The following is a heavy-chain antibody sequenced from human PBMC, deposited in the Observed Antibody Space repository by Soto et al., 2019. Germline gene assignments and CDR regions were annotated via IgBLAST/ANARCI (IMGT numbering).Heavy chain of an antibody. V-gene: IGHV4-4*02. D-gene: IGHD2-15*01. CDR3: GMRERDCSGGSCLDFEY. CDR1: SGSISSSNW. CDR2: IYHSGST. Sequence: SETLSLTCAVSSGSISSSNWWSWVRQPPGKGLEWIGEIYHSGSTNYNPSLKSRVTISVDKSKNQFSLKLSSVTAADTAVYYCGMRERDCSGGSCLDFEYWGQGTLVPVSP. J-gene: IGHJ4*02.